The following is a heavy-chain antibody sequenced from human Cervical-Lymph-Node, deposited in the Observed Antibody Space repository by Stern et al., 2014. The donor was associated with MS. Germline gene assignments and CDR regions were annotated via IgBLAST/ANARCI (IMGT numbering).Heavy chain of an antibody. D-gene: IGHD2-15*01. CDR2: ISGSGGST. CDR3: AKGGIYCSGGSCFGDWFDP. V-gene: IGHV3-23*04. J-gene: IGHJ5*02. Sequence: EVQLVESGGGLVQPGGSLRLSCAASGFTFSSYAMSWVRQAPGKGLGWVSAISGSGGSTYYADSVKGRFTISRDNAKNTLYLQMNSLRAEDTAVYYCAKGGIYCSGGSCFGDWFDPWGQGTLVTVSS. CDR1: GFTFSSYA.